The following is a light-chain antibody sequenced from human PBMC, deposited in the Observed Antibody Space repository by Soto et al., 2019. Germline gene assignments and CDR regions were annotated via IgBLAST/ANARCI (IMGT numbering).Light chain of an antibody. CDR3: QQYVRSGT. Sequence: DTVLTQTPGPLSVSPGEGAPLSCGASQSVSSSNLAWYQQKPGQAPRLLIYGASTRATGIPARFSGSGSGTDFTLTISRLEPEDFAVYHCQQYVRSGTFGQGTKVDFK. CDR2: GAS. V-gene: IGKV3-20*01. CDR1: QSVSSSN. J-gene: IGKJ1*01.